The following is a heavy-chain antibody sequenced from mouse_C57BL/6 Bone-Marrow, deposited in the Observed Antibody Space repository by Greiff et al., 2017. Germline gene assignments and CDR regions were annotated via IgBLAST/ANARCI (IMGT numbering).Heavy chain of an antibody. D-gene: IGHD1-1*01. V-gene: IGHV5-6*01. CDR1: GFTFSSYG. Sequence: EVQGVESGGDLVKPGGSLKLSCAASGFTFSSYGMSWVRQTPDKRLEWVATISSGGSYTYYPDSVKGRFTLSRDNAKNTLYLQMSSLKSEDTAMYYCARPLIYYCGSSYYAMDYWGQGTSVTVSS. CDR2: ISSGGSYT. CDR3: ARPLIYYCGSSYYAMDY. J-gene: IGHJ4*01.